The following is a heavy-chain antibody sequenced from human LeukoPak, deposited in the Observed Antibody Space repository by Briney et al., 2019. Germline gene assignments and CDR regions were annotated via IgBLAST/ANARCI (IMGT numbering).Heavy chain of an antibody. CDR3: ARETYDFWSGYYVSFFDY. Sequence: GGSLRLSCAASGFTFSSYWMHWVRQAPGKGLVWVSRINSDGSSTSHADSVKGRFTISRDNAKNTLYLQMNSLRAEDTAVYYCARETYDFWSGYYVSFFDYWGQGTLVTVSS. CDR2: INSDGSST. V-gene: IGHV3-74*01. J-gene: IGHJ4*02. D-gene: IGHD3-3*01. CDR1: GFTFSSYW.